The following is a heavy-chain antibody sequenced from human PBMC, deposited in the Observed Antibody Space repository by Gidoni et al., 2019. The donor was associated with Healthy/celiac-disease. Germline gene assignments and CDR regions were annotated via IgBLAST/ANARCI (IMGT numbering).Heavy chain of an antibody. CDR3: ARVPRIAAAGNYFDY. CDR2: IIPICGTA. J-gene: IGHJ4*02. D-gene: IGHD6-13*01. Sequence: QVQLVQSGAAVKKPGSSVKVSCKASGGTFSSYAISWVRQAPGQGLEWMGGIIPICGTANYAQKLQGRVTITADESTSTAYMELSSLRSEDTAVYYCARVPRIAAAGNYFDYWGQGTLVTVSS. V-gene: IGHV1-69*01. CDR1: GGTFSSYA.